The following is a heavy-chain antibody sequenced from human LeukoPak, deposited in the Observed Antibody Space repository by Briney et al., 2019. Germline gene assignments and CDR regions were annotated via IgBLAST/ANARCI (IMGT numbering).Heavy chain of an antibody. CDR2: ISAYNGNT. CDR3: ASQSLSEIITIFGVVSENWFDP. CDR1: GYTFTSYG. J-gene: IGHJ5*02. Sequence: GASVKVSCKASGYTFTSYGTSWVRQAPGQGLEWMGWISAYNGNTNYAQKLQGRVTMTTDTSTSTAYMELRSLRSDDTAVYYCASQSLSEIITIFGVVSENWFDPWGQGTLVTVSS. D-gene: IGHD3-3*01. V-gene: IGHV1-18*01.